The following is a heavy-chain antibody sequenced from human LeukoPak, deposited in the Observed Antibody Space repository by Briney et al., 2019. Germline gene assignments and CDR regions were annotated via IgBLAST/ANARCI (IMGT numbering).Heavy chain of an antibody. J-gene: IGHJ4*02. V-gene: IGHV1-24*01. CDR1: GYTLTELS. CDR2: FDPEDGET. D-gene: IGHD1-26*01. CDR3: ATDKVGATRGNNDY. Sequence: ASVKASCKVSGYTLTELSIHWVRQAPGKGLEWMGGFDPEDGETIYAQKFQGRVTMTEDTSTDTAYMELSSLRSEDTAVYYCATDKVGATRGNNDYWGQGTLVTVSS.